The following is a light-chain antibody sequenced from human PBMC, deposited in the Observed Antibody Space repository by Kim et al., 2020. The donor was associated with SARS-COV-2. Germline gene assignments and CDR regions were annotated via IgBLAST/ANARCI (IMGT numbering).Light chain of an antibody. Sequence: EIVMTQSPATLSVSPGERATLSCRASQSVSSNLAWYQKKPGQAPRLVIYGASTRAAGVPARFSGSVSGAEFTLTISNLQPEDCAVYYCQQYNKWMYTFGQGTKLAI. CDR1: QSVSSN. J-gene: IGKJ2*01. CDR2: GAS. V-gene: IGKV3D-15*01. CDR3: QQYNKWMYT.